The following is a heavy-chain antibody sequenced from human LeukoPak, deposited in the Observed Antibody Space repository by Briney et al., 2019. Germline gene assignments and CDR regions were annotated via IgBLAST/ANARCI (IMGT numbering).Heavy chain of an antibody. J-gene: IGHJ4*02. Sequence: GGSLRLSCAASGFTFTTYGMHWVRQAPGKGLEWVAFIRSDGSIEYYADSVKGRFTISRDNSKNMLYLQMNSLKPEDTAVYCCAKDVPAAYFDYWGQGTLVSVSS. CDR1: GFTFTTYG. D-gene: IGHD2-15*01. V-gene: IGHV3-30*02. CDR3: AKDVPAAYFDY. CDR2: IRSDGSIE.